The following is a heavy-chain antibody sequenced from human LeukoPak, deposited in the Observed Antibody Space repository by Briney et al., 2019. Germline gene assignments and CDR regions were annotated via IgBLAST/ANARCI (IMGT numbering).Heavy chain of an antibody. CDR3: ARDPHYDFWSGYYPMDV. Sequence: PGGSLRLSCAASGFTFSDYYMSWIRQAPGKGLEWVSCISSSGSTIYYADSVKGRFTISRDNAKNSLYLQMNSLRAEDTAVYYCARDPHYDFWSGYYPMDVWGQGTTVTVSS. CDR1: GFTFSDYY. CDR2: ISSSGSTI. D-gene: IGHD3-3*01. V-gene: IGHV3-11*01. J-gene: IGHJ6*02.